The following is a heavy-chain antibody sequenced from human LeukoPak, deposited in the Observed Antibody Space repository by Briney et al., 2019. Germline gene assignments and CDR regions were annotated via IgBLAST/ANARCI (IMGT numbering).Heavy chain of an antibody. V-gene: IGHV3-7*01. CDR3: AREDDYVWGSYRQTAPFDY. D-gene: IGHD3-16*02. J-gene: IGHJ4*02. Sequence: PGGSLRLSCAASGFTFSSYWMSWVRQAPGKGLEWVANIKQDGSEKYYVDSVKGRSTISRDNAMNSLYLQMNSLRAEDTAVYYCAREDDYVWGSYRQTAPFDYWGQGTLVTVSS. CDR2: IKQDGSEK. CDR1: GFTFSSYW.